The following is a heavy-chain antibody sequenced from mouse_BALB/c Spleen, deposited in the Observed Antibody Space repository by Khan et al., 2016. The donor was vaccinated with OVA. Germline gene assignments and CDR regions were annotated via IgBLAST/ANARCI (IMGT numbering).Heavy chain of an antibody. CDR3: ERNNWAWLAY. CDR1: GFTFGSFG. Sequence: EVELVESGGGLVQPGGSRKLSCTASGFTFGSFGMHWVRQAPEKGLEWVAYISSDSFTPNYADTVKGRFTISRDIPSNTLFLQMTSVRSEDTAMDYYERNNWAWLAYWGQGTLVTVSA. CDR2: ISSDSFTP. V-gene: IGHV5-17*02. D-gene: IGHD4-1*02. J-gene: IGHJ3*01.